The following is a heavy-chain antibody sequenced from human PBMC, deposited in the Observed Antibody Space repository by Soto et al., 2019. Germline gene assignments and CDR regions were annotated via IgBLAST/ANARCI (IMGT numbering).Heavy chain of an antibody. J-gene: IGHJ4*02. V-gene: IGHV3-30-3*01. CDR3: ARDSVARYYFDN. CDR1: GFTFSSYA. CDR2: LAYDGTNK. D-gene: IGHD5-12*01. Sequence: QVQLVESGGGVVQPGRSLRLSCAASGFTFSSYAMHWVRQAPGKGLEWVAVLAYDGTNKFYTRSVKGRFTISRDNFNNTLYLQMNTLRPEDTALYYCARDSVARYYFDNWGPGTLVTVSS.